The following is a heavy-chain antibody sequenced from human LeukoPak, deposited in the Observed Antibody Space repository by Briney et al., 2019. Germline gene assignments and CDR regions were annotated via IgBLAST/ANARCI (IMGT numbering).Heavy chain of an antibody. CDR2: IWYDGTNK. D-gene: IGHD4-23*01. V-gene: IGHV3-33*01. J-gene: IGHJ4*02. Sequence: PGGSLRLSCAASGFSFTSYGMHWVRQAPGKGLEWVAVIWYDGTNKHYADSVRGRYTISRDTSNNMLYLQMNSLRAEDTAVYYCARVSASGNSDYWGQGTLVTVSS. CDR1: GFSFTSYG. CDR3: ARVSASGNSDY.